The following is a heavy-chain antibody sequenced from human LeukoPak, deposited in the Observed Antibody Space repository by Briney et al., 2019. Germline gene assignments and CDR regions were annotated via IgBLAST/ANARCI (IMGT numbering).Heavy chain of an antibody. V-gene: IGHV3-23*01. CDR3: AKAGRVSGSGSYYITPDY. D-gene: IGHD3-10*01. CDR1: GFTFSSYA. J-gene: IGHJ4*02. Sequence: PGGSLRLSCAASGFTFSSYAMSWVRQAPGKGLEWVSAISGSGGSTYYADSVKGRFTISRDNSKNTLYLQMNSLRAEDTAVYYCAKAGRVSGSGSYYITPDYWGQGTLVTVSS. CDR2: ISGSGGST.